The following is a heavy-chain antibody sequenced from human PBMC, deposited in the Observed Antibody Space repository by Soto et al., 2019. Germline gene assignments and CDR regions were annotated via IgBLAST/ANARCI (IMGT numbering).Heavy chain of an antibody. V-gene: IGHV4-30-2*01. Sequence: TLSLTCAVSGGSISSGGYSWSWIRQPPGKGLEWIGYIYHSGSTYYNPSLKSRVTISVDKSKNQFSLKLSSVTAADTAVYYCALDSSSSHGGLYYYAMDVWGQGTTVTVSS. CDR2: IYHSGST. J-gene: IGHJ6*02. D-gene: IGHD6-6*01. CDR1: GGSISSGGYS. CDR3: ALDSSSSHGGLYYYAMDV.